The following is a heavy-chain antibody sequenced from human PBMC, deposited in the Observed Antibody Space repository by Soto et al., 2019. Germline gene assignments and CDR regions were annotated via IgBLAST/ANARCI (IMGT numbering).Heavy chain of an antibody. CDR1: GFTFSSYA. V-gene: IGHV3-23*01. D-gene: IGHD3-3*01. J-gene: IGHJ5*02. CDR3: AKDPTEIFGVAYTHNWFDP. CDR2: ISGSGGST. Sequence: PGGSLRLSCAASGFTFSSYAMSWVRQAPGKGLEWVSAISGSGGSTYYADSVKGRFTISRDNSKNTLYLQMNSLRAEDTAVYYCAKDPTEIFGVAYTHNWFDPWGQGTLVTVSS.